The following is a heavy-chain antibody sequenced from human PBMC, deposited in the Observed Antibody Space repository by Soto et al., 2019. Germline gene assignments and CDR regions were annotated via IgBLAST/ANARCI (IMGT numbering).Heavy chain of an antibody. D-gene: IGHD3-10*01. CDR1: GGSISSSSYY. J-gene: IGHJ6*02. CDR3: ASHYGSGSYPYYYGMDV. CDR2: IYYSGSI. Sequence: PSETLSLTCTVSGGSISSSSYYWGWIRQPPGKGLEWIGSIYYSGSIYYNPSLKSRVTISVDTSKNQFSLKLSSVTAADTAVYYCASHYGSGSYPYYYGMDVWGQGTTVTVSS. V-gene: IGHV4-39*01.